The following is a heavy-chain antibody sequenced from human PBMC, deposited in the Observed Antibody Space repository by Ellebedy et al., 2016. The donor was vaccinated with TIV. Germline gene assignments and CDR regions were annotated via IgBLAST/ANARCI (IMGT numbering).Heavy chain of an antibody. CDR3: AKDRFSSAWYGGYFDY. Sequence: PGGSLRLSCAASGFTFSSYAMSWVRQAPGKGLEWVSAISVSGDSPHYAHSVKGRFTISRDTSKNTLYLKMNSLRAEDTAVYYWAKDRFSSAWYGGYFDYWGQGTLVTVSS. CDR2: ISVSGDSP. J-gene: IGHJ4*02. D-gene: IGHD6-19*01. V-gene: IGHV3-23*01. CDR1: GFTFSSYA.